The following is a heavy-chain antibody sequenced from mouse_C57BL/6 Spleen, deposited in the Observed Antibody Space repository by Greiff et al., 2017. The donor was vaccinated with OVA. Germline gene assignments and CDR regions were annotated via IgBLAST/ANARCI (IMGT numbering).Heavy chain of an antibody. D-gene: IGHD2-2*01. J-gene: IGHJ4*01. CDR2: ISSGGSYT. V-gene: IGHV5-6*01. Sequence: EVQLVESGGDLVKPGGSLKLSCAASGFTFSSYGMSWVRQTPDKRLEWVATISSGGSYTYYPDSVKGRFTISRDNAKNTLYLQMSSLKSEDTAMYYCARGWLPYYYAMDYWGQGTSVTVSS. CDR3: ARGWLPYYYAMDY. CDR1: GFTFSSYG.